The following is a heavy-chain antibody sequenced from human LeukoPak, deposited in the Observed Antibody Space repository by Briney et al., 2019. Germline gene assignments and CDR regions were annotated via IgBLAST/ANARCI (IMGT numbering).Heavy chain of an antibody. CDR1: GYTFTSYD. D-gene: IGHD3-3*01. V-gene: IGHV1-8*01. Sequence: ASVKVPCKASGYTFTSYDINWVRQATGQGLEWMGWMNPNSGNTGYAQKFQGRVTITRNTSISTAYMELSSLRSEDTAVYYCARITIFGVVPEYYFDYWGQGTLVTVSS. J-gene: IGHJ4*02. CDR2: MNPNSGNT. CDR3: ARITIFGVVPEYYFDY.